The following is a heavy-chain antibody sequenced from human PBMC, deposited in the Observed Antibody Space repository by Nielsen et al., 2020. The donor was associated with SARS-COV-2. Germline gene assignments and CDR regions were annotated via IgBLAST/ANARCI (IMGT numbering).Heavy chain of an antibody. J-gene: IGHJ4*02. D-gene: IGHD5-18*01. CDR3: ARGGYSSSYRCDY. CDR2: INPNGGST. V-gene: IGHV1-46*01. Sequence: ASVKVSCKASGYTFTSYFVHWVRQAPGQGLEWMGIINPNGGSTSSAQKFQGRVTITADKTTSTVYMEMSSLSSEDTAVYYCARGGYSSSYRCDYWGQGTQVTVSS. CDR1: GYTFTSYF.